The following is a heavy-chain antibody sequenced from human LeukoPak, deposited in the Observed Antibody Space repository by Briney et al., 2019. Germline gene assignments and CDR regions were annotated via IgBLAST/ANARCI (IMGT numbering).Heavy chain of an antibody. D-gene: IGHD3-10*01. V-gene: IGHV3-23*01. CDR2: ISPSGDIT. Sequence: PGGSLRLSCEASGFSFPYGMSWVRQAPGKGLEWVSGISPSGDITYYADSVKGRFTISRDNSKNTLYLEVISLTAEDTAVYYCAKDDAWLRFGEWSQGTLVTVSS. CDR1: GFSFPYG. CDR3: AKDDAWLRFGE. J-gene: IGHJ4*02.